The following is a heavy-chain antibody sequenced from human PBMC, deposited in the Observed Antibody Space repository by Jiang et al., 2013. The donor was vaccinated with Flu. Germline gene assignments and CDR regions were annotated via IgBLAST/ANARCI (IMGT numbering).Heavy chain of an antibody. D-gene: IGHD1-26*01. CDR2: INPSDGSA. Sequence: GAEVKKPGATVKISCKASGYTFRTYYLHWVRQAPGQGLEWMGIINPSDGSANYAQKFQGRISMTRDTSTSTVYMELSSLRYEDTAVYYCARPLGETLNSRYYYGMDVWGQGTTVTVS. J-gene: IGHJ6*02. V-gene: IGHV1-46*01. CDR1: GYTFRTYY. CDR3: ARPLGETLNSRYYYGMDV.